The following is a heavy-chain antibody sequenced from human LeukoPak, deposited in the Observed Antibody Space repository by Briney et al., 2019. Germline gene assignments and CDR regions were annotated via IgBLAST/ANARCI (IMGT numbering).Heavy chain of an antibody. CDR2: ISWNSGSI. V-gene: IGHV3-9*01. Sequence: GGSLRLSCAASGFTFDDYAMHWVRQAPRKGLEWVSGISWNSGSIGYADSVKGRFTISRDNAKNSLYLQMNSLRAEDTALYYCAKGLVLRYFDWSLSYGMDVWGQGTTVTVSS. J-gene: IGHJ6*02. CDR3: AKGLVLRYFDWSLSYGMDV. D-gene: IGHD3-9*01. CDR1: GFTFDDYA.